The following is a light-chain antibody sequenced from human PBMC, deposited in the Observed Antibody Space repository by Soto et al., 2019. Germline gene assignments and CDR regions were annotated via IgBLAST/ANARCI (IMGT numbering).Light chain of an antibody. Sequence: SYELRQPPSVSVSPGQTATITCSGDKLGDKFACWYQQKPGQSPVLVIYQDTKRPSGIPERFSGSNSGNTATLTISGTQAMDEADYYCQAWDSSTVVVGGGTKLTVL. CDR3: QAWDSSTVV. V-gene: IGLV3-1*01. CDR1: KLGDKF. J-gene: IGLJ2*01. CDR2: QDT.